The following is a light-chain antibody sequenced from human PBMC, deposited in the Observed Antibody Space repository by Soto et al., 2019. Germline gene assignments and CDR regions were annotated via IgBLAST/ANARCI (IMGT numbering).Light chain of an antibody. CDR3: QQRSNWPPG. Sequence: ETVLTQSPATLSLSPGERATLSCRASQSVSSQVAWYQQKPGQTPRLLIFDAFKRATGVPARFSGSQSGTDFTLTISSLEPEDFGLYSCQQRSNWPPGFGQGTRLEIK. CDR2: DAF. CDR1: QSVSSQ. V-gene: IGKV3-11*01. J-gene: IGKJ5*01.